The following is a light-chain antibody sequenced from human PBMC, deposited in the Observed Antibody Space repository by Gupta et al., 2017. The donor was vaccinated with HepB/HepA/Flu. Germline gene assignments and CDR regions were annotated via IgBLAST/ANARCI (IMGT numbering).Light chain of an antibody. J-gene: IGKJ1*01. CDR2: QTS. Sequence: DIQMTQSPSTLSASVGDSVTVTCRASQIIGSWLAWYQLKPGKAPRLLISQTSTLASGVPSRFSGSASGTKFTLTISSLQPDDFGTFYCQQDTTFPWTFGQGTKVEIK. CDR1: QIIGSW. V-gene: IGKV1-5*03. CDR3: QQDTTFPWT.